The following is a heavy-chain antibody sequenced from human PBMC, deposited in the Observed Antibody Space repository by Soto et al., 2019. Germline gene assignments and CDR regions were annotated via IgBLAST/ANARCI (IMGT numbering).Heavy chain of an antibody. J-gene: IGHJ4*02. CDR3: ALFRYYGHRVQFAY. V-gene: IGHV4-31*03. Sequence: PPQKLSLTCTVSGGSISSGGYYWSWIRQHPGKGLEWIGYIYYSGSTYYNPSLKSRVTISVDTSKNQFSLKLSSVTAADTAVDYCALFRYYGHRVQFAYSGQRTLVTGSS. CDR2: IYYSGST. CDR1: GGSISSGGYY. D-gene: IGHD3-10*01.